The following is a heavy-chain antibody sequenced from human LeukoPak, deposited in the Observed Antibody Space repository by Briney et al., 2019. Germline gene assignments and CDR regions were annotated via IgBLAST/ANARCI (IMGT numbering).Heavy chain of an antibody. CDR3: AKDRSNNFDY. J-gene: IGHJ4*02. CDR1: GFTFSNYG. V-gene: IGHV3-30*18. CDR2: ISYDGSNK. Sequence: GRSLRLSCVASGFTFSNYGMHWVRQTPGKGPEWVAVISYDGSNKYYADSVKGRITISRDISKNTLYLQMNSLRPEDTAVYYCAKDRSNNFDYWGQGTLVTVSS.